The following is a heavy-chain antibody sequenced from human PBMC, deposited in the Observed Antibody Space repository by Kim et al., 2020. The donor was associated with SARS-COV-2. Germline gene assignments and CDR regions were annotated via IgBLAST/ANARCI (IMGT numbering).Heavy chain of an antibody. CDR3: AKEGGH. Sequence: NRSGGGTNYAQKFQDRVTMTGDTSTNTVYMELSSLRSDDTAVYYCAKEGGHWGQGTLVTVSS. CDR2: NRSGGGT. J-gene: IGHJ4*02. V-gene: IGHV1-46*01. D-gene: IGHD3-16*01.